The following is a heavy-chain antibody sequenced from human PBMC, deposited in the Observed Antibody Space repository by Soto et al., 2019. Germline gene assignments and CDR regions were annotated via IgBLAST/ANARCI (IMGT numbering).Heavy chain of an antibody. CDR2: IYWDDDK. CDR1: GFSLTTSGVG. V-gene: IGHV2-5*02. J-gene: IGHJ4*02. Sequence: QITLNESGPTVVRPTETLTLTCRFSGFSLTTSGVGGGWISQSPGKAPEWLALIYWDDDKLYSASLKSRLTITKDTAKNQVVLTVSDLDPTDTATYYCAHRVLRTVFGLVTTTAIYFDFWGQGTPVAVSS. D-gene: IGHD3-3*01. CDR3: AHRVLRTVFGLVTTTAIYFDF.